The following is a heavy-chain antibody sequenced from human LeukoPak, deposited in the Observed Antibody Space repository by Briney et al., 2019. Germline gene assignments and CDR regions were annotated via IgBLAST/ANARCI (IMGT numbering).Heavy chain of an antibody. CDR2: ISGAGSAT. CDR1: GFTFSRYA. Sequence: GGSLRLSCAASGFTFSRYAMNWVRQPPGRGLEWLSSISGAGSATYYADSVRGRFTVSRDNSKDTLFLQMNSLRAEDTALYYCAKEGYTGYDAFDYWGQGALVTVSS. V-gene: IGHV3-23*01. CDR3: AKEGYTGYDAFDY. J-gene: IGHJ4*02. D-gene: IGHD5-12*01.